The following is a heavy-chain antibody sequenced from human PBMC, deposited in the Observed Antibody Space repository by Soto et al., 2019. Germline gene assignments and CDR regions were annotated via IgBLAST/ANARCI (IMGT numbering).Heavy chain of an antibody. D-gene: IGHD3-9*01. J-gene: IGHJ4*02. Sequence: PGGSLRLSCAASGFTFSSYAMSWVRQAPGKGLEWVSAISCSGGSTYYADSVKGRFTISRDNSKNTLYLQMNSLRAEDTAVYYCAREGIRYFDWLQPLYYFDYWGQGTLVTVSS. CDR3: AREGIRYFDWLQPLYYFDY. CDR1: GFTFSSYA. V-gene: IGHV3-23*01. CDR2: ISCSGGST.